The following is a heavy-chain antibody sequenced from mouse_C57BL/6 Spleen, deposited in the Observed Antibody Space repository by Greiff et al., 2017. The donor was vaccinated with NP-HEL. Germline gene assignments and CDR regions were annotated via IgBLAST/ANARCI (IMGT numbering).Heavy chain of an antibody. CDR3: ARDRTYGNYGWFAY. D-gene: IGHD2-1*01. V-gene: IGHV5-4*01. CDR1: GFTFSSYA. CDR2: ISDGGSYT. J-gene: IGHJ3*01. Sequence: EVQVVESGGGLVKPGGSLKLSCAASGFTFSSYAMSWVRQTPEKRLEWVATISDGGSYTYYPDNVKGRFTISRDNAKNNLYLQMSHLKSEDTAMYYCARDRTYGNYGWFAYWGQGTLVTVSA.